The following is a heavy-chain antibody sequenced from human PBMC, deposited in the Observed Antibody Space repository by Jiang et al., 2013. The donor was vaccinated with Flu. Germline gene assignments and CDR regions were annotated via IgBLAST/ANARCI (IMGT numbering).Heavy chain of an antibody. J-gene: IGHJ4*02. Sequence: GAEVKKPGASVKVSCKGIWISLHQLLCSLDTTAPGQGLEWMAIINPGGGSASYAQKFKGRLTITRDTSTNIVYMELSRLRSEDTAMYYCASARAGGDSGSWYPVFDIWGQGTLVTVSS. V-gene: IGHV1-46*01. CDR2: INPGGGSA. CDR3: ASARAGGDSGSWYPVFDI. CDR1: ISLHQLL. D-gene: IGHD6-13*01.